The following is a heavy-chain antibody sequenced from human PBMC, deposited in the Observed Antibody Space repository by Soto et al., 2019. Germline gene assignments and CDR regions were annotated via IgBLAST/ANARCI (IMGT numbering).Heavy chain of an antibody. V-gene: IGHV1-8*01. D-gene: IGHD6-19*01. CDR2: MNPNSGNT. J-gene: IGHJ5*02. CDR1: GYTFTSYD. CDR3: ARVSWLVNWFDP. Sequence: QVQLVQSGAEVKKPGASVKVSCKASGYTFTSYDINWVRQATGQGLEWMGWMNPNSGNTGYAQKFQGRVTMTRNTSISTAYMELSSPRSEDTAVYYCARVSWLVNWFDPWGQGTLVTVSS.